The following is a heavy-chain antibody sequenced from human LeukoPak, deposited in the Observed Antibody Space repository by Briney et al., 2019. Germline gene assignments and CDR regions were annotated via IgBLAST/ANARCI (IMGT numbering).Heavy chain of an antibody. J-gene: IGHJ4*02. D-gene: IGHD3-22*01. CDR2: INSDGSST. CDR3: ARYYSSGRRNFDY. V-gene: IGHV3-74*01. Sequence: GGSLRLSCAASGSTFSSYWMHWVRQAPGKGLVWVSRINSDGSSTSYADSVKGRFTISRDNSKNTLYLQMNSLRAEDTAVYYCARYYSSGRRNFDYWGQGTLVTVSS. CDR1: GSTFSSYW.